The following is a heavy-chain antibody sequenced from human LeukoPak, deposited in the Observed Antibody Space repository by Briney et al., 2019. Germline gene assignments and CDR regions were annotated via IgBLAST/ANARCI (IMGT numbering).Heavy chain of an antibody. D-gene: IGHD3-22*01. CDR2: VSGSGGST. CDR3: AALYYYDSSFDY. CDR1: GFTFSSYA. J-gene: IGHJ4*02. V-gene: IGHV3-23*01. Sequence: GGSLRLSCAASGFTFSSYAMSWVRQALGKGLEWVSAVSGSGGSTYYADSVKGRFTISRDNSKNTLYLQMNSLRAEDTAVYYCAALYYYDSSFDYWGQGTLVTVSS.